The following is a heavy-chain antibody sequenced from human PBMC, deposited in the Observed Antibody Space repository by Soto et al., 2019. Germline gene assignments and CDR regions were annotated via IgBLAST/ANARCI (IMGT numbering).Heavy chain of an antibody. CDR1: GGSISSRSYY. V-gene: IGHV4-39*01. J-gene: IGHJ5*02. CDR3: ARRGYSYVPRGFDP. CDR2: IYYSGGT. D-gene: IGHD5-18*01. Sequence: QLQLQESGPGLVRPSETLSLTCTVSGGSISSRSYYWDWIRQPPGKGLEWIGSIYYSGGTYYNPSLKSRVTISVDTSKKQFSLKLSSVTAADTAVYYCARRGYSYVPRGFDPWGQGTLVTVSS.